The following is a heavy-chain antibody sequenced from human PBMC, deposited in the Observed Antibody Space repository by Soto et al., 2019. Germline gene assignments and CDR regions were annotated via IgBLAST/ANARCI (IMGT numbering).Heavy chain of an antibody. J-gene: IGHJ4*02. Sequence: GGSLRLSCAASGFTFSSNAMSWVRQAPGKGLEWVSAISGSGGTTYYADSVKGRFTISRDNSKNTRYLQMNSLRAEDTTVYYCAKGYRREPFDYWGQGTLVTVSS. CDR3: AKGYRREPFDY. D-gene: IGHD5-12*01. CDR1: GFTFSSNA. CDR2: ISGSGGTT. V-gene: IGHV3-23*01.